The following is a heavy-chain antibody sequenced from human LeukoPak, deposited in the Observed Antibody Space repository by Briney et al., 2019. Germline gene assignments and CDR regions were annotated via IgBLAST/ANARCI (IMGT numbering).Heavy chain of an antibody. CDR1: GFTFDTYV. V-gene: IGHV3-23*01. Sequence: GGSLRLSCAASGFTFDTYVMTWVRQAPGKGLEWVSGISGSGGSTYYADSVKGRFTISRDNSKSTLYLQMNSLRAEDTALYYCAAVLPSASTGHYYGIDVWGQGTTVTVSS. CDR3: AAVLPSASTGHYYGIDV. J-gene: IGHJ6*02. CDR2: ISGSGGST. D-gene: IGHD2-2*01.